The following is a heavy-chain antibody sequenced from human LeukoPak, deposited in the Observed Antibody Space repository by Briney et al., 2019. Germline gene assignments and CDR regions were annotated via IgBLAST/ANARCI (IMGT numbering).Heavy chain of an antibody. J-gene: IGHJ4*02. V-gene: IGHV3-53*01. Sequence: PGGSLRLSCAGSGFTVSTSYMTWVRPAPGKGRERGSLLYGDGTTYYADSVKGRFSISRDNSKNTLYLQKNSLRAEDTAVYYCARDGVEQQLVHYFDYWGQGTPVTVSS. CDR1: GFTVSTSY. CDR3: ARDGVEQQLVHYFDY. D-gene: IGHD6-13*01. CDR2: LYGDGTT.